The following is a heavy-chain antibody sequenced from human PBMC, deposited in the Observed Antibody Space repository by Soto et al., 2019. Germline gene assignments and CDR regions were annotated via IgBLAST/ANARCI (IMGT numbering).Heavy chain of an antibody. CDR2: INSDGSST. J-gene: IGHJ4*02. CDR3: AGQGIAVAGTVY. CDR1: GFTFSSYW. Sequence: PVGSLRLSCAASGFTFSSYWMHWVRQAPGKGLVWVSRINSDGSSTSYADSVKGRFTISRDNAKNTLYLQMNSLRAEDTAVYYCAGQGIAVAGTVYWGQGTLVTVSS. V-gene: IGHV3-74*01. D-gene: IGHD6-19*01.